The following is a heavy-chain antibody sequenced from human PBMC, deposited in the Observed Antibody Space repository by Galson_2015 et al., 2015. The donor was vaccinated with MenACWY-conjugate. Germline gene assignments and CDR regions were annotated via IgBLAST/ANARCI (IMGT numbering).Heavy chain of an antibody. CDR1: GFTFRRFG. D-gene: IGHD6-13*01. CDR3: AKDWSIPYSSISYYFNMHV. Sequence: SLRLSCAASGFTFRRFGMHWVRQAPGKGLEWMAVISYDGSNESYADSVKGRFTISRDNSKNTLYLQMNSLRADDTAVYYCAKDWSIPYSSISYYFNMHVGGEAAAYTVAS. V-gene: IGHV3-30*18. CDR2: ISYDGSNE. J-gene: IGHJ6*03.